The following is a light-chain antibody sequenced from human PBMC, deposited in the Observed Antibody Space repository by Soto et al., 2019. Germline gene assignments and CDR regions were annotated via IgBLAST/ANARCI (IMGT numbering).Light chain of an antibody. Sequence: QSALTQPASVSGSPGQSITISCTGTHSDVGAYNFVSWYQQYPGKAPKLIIFEVISRPSGISDRFSGSKSGNTASLTISGLQAEDEADYYCGSYTTRSTLVFGGGTKVTVL. CDR3: GSYTTRSTLV. CDR1: HSDVGAYNF. CDR2: EVI. V-gene: IGLV2-14*03. J-gene: IGLJ2*01.